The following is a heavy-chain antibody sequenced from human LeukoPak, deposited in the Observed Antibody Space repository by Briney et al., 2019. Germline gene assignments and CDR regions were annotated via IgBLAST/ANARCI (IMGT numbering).Heavy chain of an antibody. V-gene: IGHV3-9*01. Sequence: GGSLRLSCAASGFTFDDYAMHWVRQAPGKGLEWVSGISWNSGSIGYADSVKGRFTISRDNAKNSLYLQMNSLGAEDTALYYCAKDYGDYFLYYFDYWGQGTLVTVSS. CDR1: GFTFDDYA. J-gene: IGHJ4*02. CDR3: AKDYGDYFLYYFDY. CDR2: ISWNSGSI. D-gene: IGHD2/OR15-2a*01.